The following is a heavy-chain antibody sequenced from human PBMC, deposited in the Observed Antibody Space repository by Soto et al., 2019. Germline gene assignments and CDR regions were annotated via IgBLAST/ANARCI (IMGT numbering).Heavy chain of an antibody. D-gene: IGHD3-22*01. CDR1: GGTFSSYA. CDR3: AREGGGDYYDSSGYAGY. J-gene: IGHJ4*02. Sequence: QVQLVQSGAEVKKPGSSVKVSCKASGGTFSSYAISWVRQAPGQGLEWMGGIIPIFGTANYAQKFQGRVTITADDSTSTAYMELSSLRSEDTAVYYCAREGGGDYYDSSGYAGYWGQGTLVTVSS. V-gene: IGHV1-69*12. CDR2: IIPIFGTA.